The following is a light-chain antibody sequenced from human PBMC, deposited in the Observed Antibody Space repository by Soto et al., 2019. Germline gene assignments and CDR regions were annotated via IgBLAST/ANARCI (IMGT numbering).Light chain of an antibody. V-gene: IGLV2-14*03. CDR1: SSDVGAYNY. J-gene: IGLJ2*01. Sequence: QSVLTQPASVSGSPGQSITISCTGTSSDVGAYNYVSWYQQHPGNPPTVIIYDVRHRPSGISDRFSGSKSGNTASLTISGLQAEDEGDYYCSSYATGDTIFFGGGTKVTVL. CDR2: DVR. CDR3: SSYATGDTIF.